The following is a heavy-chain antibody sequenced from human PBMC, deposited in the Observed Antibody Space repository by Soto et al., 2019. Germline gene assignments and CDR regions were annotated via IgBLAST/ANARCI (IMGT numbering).Heavy chain of an antibody. V-gene: IGHV4-39*01. CDR3: AKAWGVLAPNWFDP. J-gene: IGHJ5*02. Sequence: SETLSLTCTVSGGSISSSSYYWGWIRQPPGKGLEWIGSIYYSGSTYYKPSLKSRVTISVDTSKNQFSLKMSAVTAADTAVYYCAKAWGVLAPNWFDPWGQGTLVTVSS. D-gene: IGHD3-16*01. CDR2: IYYSGST. CDR1: GGSISSSSYY.